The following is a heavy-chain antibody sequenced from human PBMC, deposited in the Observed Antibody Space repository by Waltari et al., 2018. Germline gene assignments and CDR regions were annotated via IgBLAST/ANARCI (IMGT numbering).Heavy chain of an antibody. D-gene: IGHD2-2*01. J-gene: IGHJ6*02. CDR1: GGTFSSYT. CDR3: ARVIVVVPAAMHDYYGMDV. V-gene: IGHV1-69*02. Sequence: QVQLVQSGAEVKKPGSSVKVSCKASGGTFSSYTISWVRQAPGQGREWMGRTIPILGIANDAQKFQGRVTITADKSTSTAYMELSSLRSEDTAVYYCARVIVVVPAAMHDYYGMDVWGQGTTVTVSS. CDR2: TIPILGIA.